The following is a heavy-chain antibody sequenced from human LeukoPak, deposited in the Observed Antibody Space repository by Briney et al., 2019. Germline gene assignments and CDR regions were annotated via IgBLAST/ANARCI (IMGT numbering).Heavy chain of an antibody. V-gene: IGHV4-59*08. Sequence: SETLSLTCTVSGESISGFYWTWIRQPPGKGLEWIGYIYYSGSTNYNPSLKSRVTISVDTSKNQFSLKLSSVTAADTAVYYCASGLRYFDLYYWGQGTLVTVSS. D-gene: IGHD3-9*01. CDR3: ASGLRYFDLYY. CDR2: IYYSGST. CDR1: GESISGFY. J-gene: IGHJ4*02.